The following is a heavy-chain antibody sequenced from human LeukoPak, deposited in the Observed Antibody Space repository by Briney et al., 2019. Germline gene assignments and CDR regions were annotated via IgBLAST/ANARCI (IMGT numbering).Heavy chain of an antibody. V-gene: IGHV5-51*01. J-gene: IGHJ4*02. CDR2: IYPGDSDT. D-gene: IGHD6-19*01. CDR3: ARQHSSGWNPLEY. Sequence: GESLKISCKGSGYSFNSYWIGWVRQMPGKGLEWMGIIYPGDSDTTYSPSFQGQVTVSADKSISTAYLQWSSLQASDTAMYYCARQHSSGWNPLEYWGQGTLVTVSS. CDR1: GYSFNSYW.